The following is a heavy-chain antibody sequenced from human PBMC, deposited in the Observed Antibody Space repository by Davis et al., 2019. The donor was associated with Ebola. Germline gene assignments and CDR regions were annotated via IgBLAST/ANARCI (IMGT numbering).Heavy chain of an antibody. V-gene: IGHV5-10-1*01. J-gene: IGHJ6*04. CDR3: ARSPSVAGIYDYYYYGMDV. CDR2: IDPSDSNT. Sequence: GESLKISCKGSGYYFTSYWISWVRQMPGRGLEWMGRIDPSDSNTNYSPSFQGHVTISVDKSISTVYLQWNSLKASDTAMYYCARSPSVAGIYDYYYYGMDVWGKGTTVTVSS. D-gene: IGHD6-19*01. CDR1: GYYFTSYW.